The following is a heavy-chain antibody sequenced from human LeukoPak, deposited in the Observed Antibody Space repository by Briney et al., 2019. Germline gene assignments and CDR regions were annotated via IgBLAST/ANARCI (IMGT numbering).Heavy chain of an antibody. Sequence: ASVKVSCKASGYTFTGYYMHWVRQAPGQGLEWTGWINPNSGGTNYAQKFQGRVTMTRDTSISTAYMELSRLRSDDTAVYYCASEAARLGSPMDWGQGTLVTVSS. CDR2: INPNSGGT. D-gene: IGHD6-6*01. V-gene: IGHV1-2*02. CDR1: GYTFTGYY. J-gene: IGHJ4*02. CDR3: ASEAARLGSPMD.